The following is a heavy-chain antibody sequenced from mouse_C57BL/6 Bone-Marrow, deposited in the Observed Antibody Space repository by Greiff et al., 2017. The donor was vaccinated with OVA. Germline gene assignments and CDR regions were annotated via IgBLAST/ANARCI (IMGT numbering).Heavy chain of an antibody. CDR1: GYTFTSYW. Sequence: VQLQQPGAELVKPGASVKLSCKASGYTFTSYWMHWVKQRPGQGLEWIGMIHPNSGSTNYNEKFKSKATLTVDKSSSTAYMQLSSLTSEDSAVYYCARFLRYWYVDVWGTGTTVTVSS. CDR3: ARFLRYWYVDV. D-gene: IGHD1-1*01. V-gene: IGHV1-64*01. CDR2: IHPNSGST. J-gene: IGHJ1*03.